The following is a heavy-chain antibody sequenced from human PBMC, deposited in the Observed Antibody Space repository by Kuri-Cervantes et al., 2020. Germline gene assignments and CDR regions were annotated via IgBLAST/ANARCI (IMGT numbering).Heavy chain of an antibody. CDR1: GGSISSYY. J-gene: IGHJ6*02. D-gene: IGHD4-11*01. CDR3: ARDLTTVTTGYYYYGMDV. Sequence: SETLSLTCTVSGGSISSYYWSWIRQPAGKGLEWIGRIYTSGSTNYNPSLKSRVTMSVDTSKNQFSLKLNSMTPADTAVYYCARDLTTVTTGYYYYGMDVWGQGTTVTVSS. V-gene: IGHV4-4*07. CDR2: IYTSGST.